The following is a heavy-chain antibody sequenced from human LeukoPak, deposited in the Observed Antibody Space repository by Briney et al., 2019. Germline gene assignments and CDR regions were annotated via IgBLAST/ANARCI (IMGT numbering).Heavy chain of an antibody. CDR2: IHSNCGST. Sequence: ASVTVSFKASGYTFTSYYMHWLRPPRGQGLEGMGIIHSNCGSTSYAQKFQGRVTMTRDTSTSTVYMELSSLRSEDTAVYYCARADSSGWYRSAPYYYYMDVWGKGTTVTISS. CDR3: ARADSSGWYRSAPYYYYMDV. J-gene: IGHJ6*03. D-gene: IGHD6-19*01. CDR1: GYTFTSYY. V-gene: IGHV1-46*01.